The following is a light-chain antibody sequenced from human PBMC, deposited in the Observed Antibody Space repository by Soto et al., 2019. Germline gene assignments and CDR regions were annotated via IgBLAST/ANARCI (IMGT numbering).Light chain of an antibody. J-gene: IGKJ1*01. V-gene: IGKV3-15*01. CDR2: GAS. CDR3: QQYNDWPRT. Sequence: EIVMTQSPATLSVSPGERATLSCRASQTVSTNLAWYQQKPGHTPRLLIYGASTSVTGIPDRFSGSGSGTEFALTSSSLQSEDFAVYYCQQYNDWPRTFGQGTKVEIK. CDR1: QTVSTN.